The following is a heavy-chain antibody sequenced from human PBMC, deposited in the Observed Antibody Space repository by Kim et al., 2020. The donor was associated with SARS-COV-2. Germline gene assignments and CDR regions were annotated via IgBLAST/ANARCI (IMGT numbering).Heavy chain of an antibody. CDR2: INTNTGHP. D-gene: IGHD3-3*02. V-gene: IGHV7-4-1*02. CDR1: GYTFNSYS. Sequence: ASVKVSCKASGYTFNSYSINWVRQVPGQGLEWMGWINTNTGHPTYAQGFTSRFVFSLDTSVSTSYLQIRSLKAGDSAIYDCAIDDRISCFREGFFDGWGR. CDR3: AIDDRISCFREGFFDG. J-gene: IGHJ2*01.